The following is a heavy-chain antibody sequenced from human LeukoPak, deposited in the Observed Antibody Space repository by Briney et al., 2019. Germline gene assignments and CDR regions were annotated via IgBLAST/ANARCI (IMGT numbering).Heavy chain of an antibody. CDR3: AREGWPQFSAVAASYVGAFDI. CDR2: TSYDGSNK. V-gene: IGHV3-30-3*01. Sequence: GRSLRLSCAASGFTFSSYAMHWVRQAPGKGLEWVAVTSYDGSNKYYADSVKGRFTISRDNSKNTLYLQMNSLRAEDTAVYYCAREGWPQFSAVAASYVGAFDIWGQGTMVTVSS. CDR1: GFTFSSYA. D-gene: IGHD6-19*01. J-gene: IGHJ3*02.